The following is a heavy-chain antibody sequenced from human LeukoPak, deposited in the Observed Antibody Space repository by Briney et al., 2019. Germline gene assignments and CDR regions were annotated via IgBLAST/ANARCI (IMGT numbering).Heavy chain of an antibody. D-gene: IGHD3-22*01. CDR2: ISGSGYST. Sequence: GGSLRLSCSASGFTFSSYAMHWVRQAPGKGLEWVSGISGSGYSTYYADSVKGRFTISRDNSKNTLYLQMNSLRAEDTAVYSCAKSRSDYSRDAFDIWGQGTMVTVSS. CDR1: GFTFSSYA. CDR3: AKSRSDYSRDAFDI. V-gene: IGHV3-23*01. J-gene: IGHJ3*02.